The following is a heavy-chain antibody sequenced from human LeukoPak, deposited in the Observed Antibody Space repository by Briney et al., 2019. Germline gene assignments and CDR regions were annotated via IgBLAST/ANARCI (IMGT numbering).Heavy chain of an antibody. D-gene: IGHD4-11*01. Sequence: NPSETLSLTCTVSGGSTSSSTYYWGWIRQPPGKGLEWIGSIYYSGSTYYNPSLKSRVTISVDTSKNQFSLKLSSVTAADTAVYYCARRTVTTNIFDYWGQGTLVTVSS. CDR1: GGSTSSSTYY. V-gene: IGHV4-39*01. CDR3: ARRTVTTNIFDY. J-gene: IGHJ4*02. CDR2: IYYSGST.